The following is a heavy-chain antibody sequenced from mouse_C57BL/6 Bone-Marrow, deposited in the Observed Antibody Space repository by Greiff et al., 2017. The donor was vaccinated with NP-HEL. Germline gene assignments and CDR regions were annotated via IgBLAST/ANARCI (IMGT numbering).Heavy chain of an antibody. V-gene: IGHV5-12*01. CDR1: GFTFSDYY. J-gene: IGHJ4*01. Sequence: EVQWVESGGGLVQPGGSLKLSCAASGFTFSDYYMYWVRQTPEKRLEWVAYISNGGGSTYYPDTVKGRFTISRDNAKNTLYLQMSRLKSEDTAMYYCARTDLYAMDYWGQGTSVTVSS. CDR2: ISNGGGST. CDR3: ARTDLYAMDY.